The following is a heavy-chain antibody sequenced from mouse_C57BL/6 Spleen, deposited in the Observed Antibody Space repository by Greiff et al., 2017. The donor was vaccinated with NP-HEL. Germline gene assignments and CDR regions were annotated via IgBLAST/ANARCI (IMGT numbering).Heavy chain of an antibody. V-gene: IGHV5-12*01. Sequence: EVQVVESGGGLVQPGGSLKLSCAASGFTFSDYYMYWVRQTPEKRLEWVAYISNGGGITYYPDTVKGRFTISRDNAKNSLYLQMSRLTSEDTAMYYCARPMDSSGPDWFAYWGQGTLVTVSA. J-gene: IGHJ3*01. CDR3: ARPMDSSGPDWFAY. CDR1: GFTFSDYY. D-gene: IGHD3-2*02. CDR2: ISNGGGIT.